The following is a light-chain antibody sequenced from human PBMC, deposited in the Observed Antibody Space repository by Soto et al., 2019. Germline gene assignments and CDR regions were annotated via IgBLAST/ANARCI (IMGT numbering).Light chain of an antibody. Sequence: QSVLTQPGSVCGSRGQSVTISCTGTSSDVGAYVFVSWYQQNPGNAPRLIIFDVIKRPSGVPDRFSGSKSGNTASLTISGLQSVEEADYHCSSYAGSHTYEVFGGGTKVTVL. J-gene: IGLJ3*02. CDR2: DVI. CDR3: SSYAGSHTYEV. CDR1: SSDVGAYVF. V-gene: IGLV2-11*01.